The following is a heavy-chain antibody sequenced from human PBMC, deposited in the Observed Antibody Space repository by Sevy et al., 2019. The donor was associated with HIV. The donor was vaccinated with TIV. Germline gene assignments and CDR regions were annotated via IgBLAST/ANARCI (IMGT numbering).Heavy chain of an antibody. V-gene: IGHV3-33*01. J-gene: IGHJ4*02. CDR3: ARDPLYYSHRDSYHLKYYFDY. CDR2: IWHDGNFK. Sequence: GGSLRLSCGASGFAFSRYGMHWVRQAPGKGLERVAVIWHDGNFKYYADSVKGRFTISRDNSKNTLYLQMNSLRGDDSAVYFCARDPLYYSHRDSYHLKYYFDYWSQGTQVTVSS. CDR1: GFAFSRYG. D-gene: IGHD3-10*01.